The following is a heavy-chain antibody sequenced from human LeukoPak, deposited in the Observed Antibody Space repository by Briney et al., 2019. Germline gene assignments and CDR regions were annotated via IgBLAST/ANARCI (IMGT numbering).Heavy chain of an antibody. CDR3: ARQGYYGSGSYLNVDV. Sequence: GESLKMSCKGSGYSFTSYWIGWVRQMPGKGLEWMGIIYPGDSDTRYSPSFQGQVTISADKSISTAYLQWTSLKASDTAMYYCARQGYYGSGSYLNVDVWGQGTTVTVSS. CDR1: GYSFTSYW. J-gene: IGHJ6*02. V-gene: IGHV5-51*01. D-gene: IGHD3-10*01. CDR2: IYPGDSDT.